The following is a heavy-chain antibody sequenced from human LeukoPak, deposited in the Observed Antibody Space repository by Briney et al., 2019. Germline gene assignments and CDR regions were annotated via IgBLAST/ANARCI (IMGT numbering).Heavy chain of an antibody. CDR1: GGTFSSYA. CDR3: ARDTVTNYYYYYMDV. CDR2: IIPIFGTA. V-gene: IGHV1-69*05. J-gene: IGHJ6*03. D-gene: IGHD4-11*01. Sequence: SVKVSCKASGGTFSSYAISWVRQAPGQGLEWMGRIIPIFGTANYAQKFQGRVTITTDESTSTAYMELSSLRSEDTAVYYCARDTVTNYYYYYMDVWGKGTTVTVSS.